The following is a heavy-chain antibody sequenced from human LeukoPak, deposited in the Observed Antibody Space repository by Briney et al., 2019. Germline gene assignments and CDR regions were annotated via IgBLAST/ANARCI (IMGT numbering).Heavy chain of an antibody. CDR3: ARVYSSSFPNYYYYYMDV. V-gene: IGHV3-53*01. CDR2: IYSGGST. D-gene: IGHD6-6*01. CDR1: GFTVSNNY. Sequence: GGSLRLSCAASGFTVSNNYMSWVRQAPGKGLEWVSVIYSGGSTYYADSVKGRFTISRDNSKNTLYLQMNSLRAEDTAVYYCARVYSSSFPNYYYYYMDVWGKGTTVTVSS. J-gene: IGHJ6*03.